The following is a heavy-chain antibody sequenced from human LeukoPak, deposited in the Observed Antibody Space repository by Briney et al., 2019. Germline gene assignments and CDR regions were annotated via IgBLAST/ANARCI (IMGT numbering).Heavy chain of an antibody. D-gene: IGHD2-15*01. J-gene: IGHJ4*02. CDR2: INHSGST. CDR3: AREGVVGAYGHFDY. Sequence: PSETLSLTCAVYGGSFSGYYWSWIRQPPGKGLEWIGEINHSGSTNYNPSLKSRVAISVDTSKNQFSLKLSSVTAADTAVYYCAREGVVGAYGHFDYWGQGTLVTVSS. CDR1: GGSFSGYY. V-gene: IGHV4-34*01.